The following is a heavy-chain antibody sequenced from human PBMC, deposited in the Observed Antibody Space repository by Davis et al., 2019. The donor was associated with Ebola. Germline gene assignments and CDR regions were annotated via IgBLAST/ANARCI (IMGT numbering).Heavy chain of an antibody. J-gene: IGHJ4*02. CDR3: ARMRSGYYYFDY. D-gene: IGHD3-22*01. V-gene: IGHV3-11*01. CDR2: ISSSGSTI. CDR1: GFTFSDYY. Sequence: GESLKISCAASGFTFSDYYMSWIRQAPGKRLEWVSYISSSGSTIYYADSVKGRFTISRDNAKNSLYLQMNSLRAEDTAVYYCARMRSGYYYFDYWGQGTLVTVS.